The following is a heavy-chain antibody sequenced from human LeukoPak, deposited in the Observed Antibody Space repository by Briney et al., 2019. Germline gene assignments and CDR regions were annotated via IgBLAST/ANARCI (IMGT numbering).Heavy chain of an antibody. Sequence: GGSLRLSCAASGFTVSSNYMSWGRRPRGKGLEWVSAIYTGGNTYYADSVKGRFTISRDNSTNTLYLQITSLRAPDTPVYSCARAPGRWNSAYWAQATLVTASS. CDR1: GFTVSSNY. J-gene: IGHJ1*01. CDR3: ARAPGRWNSAY. D-gene: IGHD1-1*01. V-gene: IGHV3-53*01. CDR2: IYTGGNT.